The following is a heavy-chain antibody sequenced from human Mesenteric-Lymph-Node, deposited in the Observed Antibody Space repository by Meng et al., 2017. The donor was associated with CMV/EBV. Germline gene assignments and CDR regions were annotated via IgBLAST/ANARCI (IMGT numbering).Heavy chain of an antibody. D-gene: IGHD4-11*01. CDR3: VKKRPRGGDYRDY. Sequence: GGSLRLSCAASGFLFSSYAMHWVRQAPGKGLEWVAVISYDGNDKYYADSVKGRFTISRDNSKNTLYLQMNSLRAEDTAVYYCVKKRPRGGDYRDYWGQGTLVTVSS. CDR2: ISYDGNDK. CDR1: GFLFSSYA. J-gene: IGHJ4*02. V-gene: IGHV3-30*04.